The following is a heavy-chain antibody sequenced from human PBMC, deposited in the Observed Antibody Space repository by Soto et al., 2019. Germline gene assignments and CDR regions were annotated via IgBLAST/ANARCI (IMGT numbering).Heavy chain of an antibody. J-gene: IGHJ5*02. Sequence: QVQLVQSGAEVKKPGASVKVSSKASGYTFTDYFIHWVRQAPGQGFEWMGWINPKSRGTNYAQKFQGRVTMTRDTSNSTAYMELRGLRSDDTAVYYCARVTLKAGNWFDPWGQGTLVTVSS. CDR3: ARVTLKAGNWFDP. CDR1: GYTFTDYF. V-gene: IGHV1-2*02. CDR2: INPKSRGT.